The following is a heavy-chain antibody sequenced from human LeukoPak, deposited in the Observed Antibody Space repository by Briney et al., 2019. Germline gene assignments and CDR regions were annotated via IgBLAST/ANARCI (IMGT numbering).Heavy chain of an antibody. CDR3: ARVTESLGVVVSATPYDC. V-gene: IGHV3-21*01. CDR1: GFTFSSYS. J-gene: IGHJ4*02. Sequence: PGGSLRLSCAASGFTFSSYSMNWVRQAPGKGLEWVSSISGRSTYIYYADSVKGRFTISRDNAENSLFLQVNTLRDEDAAVYYCARVTESLGVVVSATPYDCWGQGTLVTVSS. D-gene: IGHD2-15*01. CDR2: ISGRSTYI.